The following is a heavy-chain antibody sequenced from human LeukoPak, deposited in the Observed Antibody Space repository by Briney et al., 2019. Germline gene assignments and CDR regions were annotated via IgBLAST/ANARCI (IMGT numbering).Heavy chain of an antibody. CDR2: INPSGGST. Sequence: EASVKVSCKASGYTFTSYYMHWVRQAPGQGLEWMGIINPSGGSTSYAQKFQGRVTMTRDMSTSTVYMELSSLRSEDTAVYYCARDHRYHGSGSLRFDPWGQGTLVTVSS. V-gene: IGHV1-46*01. CDR3: ARDHRYHGSGSLRFDP. CDR1: GYTFTSYY. J-gene: IGHJ5*02. D-gene: IGHD3-10*01.